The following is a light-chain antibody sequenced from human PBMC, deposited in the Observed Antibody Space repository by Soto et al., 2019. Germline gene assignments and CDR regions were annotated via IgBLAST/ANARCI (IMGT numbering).Light chain of an antibody. CDR3: SSYAGSPVV. CDR2: EVI. V-gene: IGLV2-8*01. CDR1: SRDIGYYDY. J-gene: IGLJ2*01. Sequence: QSVLTQPPSASGSPGQSVTISCTGTSRDIGYYDYVSWYQQHPGKAPKLIIYEVIKRPSGVPDRFSGSKSGSTASLTVSGLQAEDEAYYYCSSYAGSPVVFGGGTKLTVL.